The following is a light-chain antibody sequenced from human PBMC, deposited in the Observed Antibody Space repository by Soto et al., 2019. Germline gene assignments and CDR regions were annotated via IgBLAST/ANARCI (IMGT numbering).Light chain of an antibody. CDR2: RTS. CDR3: QQYNNWPPIT. V-gene: IGKV3-15*01. J-gene: IGKJ5*01. CDR1: QSISSN. Sequence: EIVMTQSPATLSVSPLGIGALSVMASQSISSNLAWYQQKPGQAPRLLMFRTSSRATGFPARFSGSGSGTEFTLTISSLQSEDFAVYYCQQYNNWPPITFGQGTRLEIK.